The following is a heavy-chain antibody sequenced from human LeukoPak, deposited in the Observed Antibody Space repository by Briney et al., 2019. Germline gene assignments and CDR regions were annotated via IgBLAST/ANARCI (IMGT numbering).Heavy chain of an antibody. CDR2: ISYDGSNK. CDR3: AKIAAAGTFDP. Sequence: AGGSLRLSCAASGFTFSSYGMHWVRQAPGKGLEWVAVISYDGSNKYYADSVKGRFTISRDNSKNTLYLQMNSLRAEDTAVYYCAKIAAAGTFDPWGQGTLVTVSS. V-gene: IGHV3-30*18. J-gene: IGHJ5*02. D-gene: IGHD6-13*01. CDR1: GFTFSSYG.